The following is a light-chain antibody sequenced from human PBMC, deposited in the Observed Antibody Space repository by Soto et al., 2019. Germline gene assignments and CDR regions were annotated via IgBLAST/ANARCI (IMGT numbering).Light chain of an antibody. CDR1: QSISSSY. V-gene: IGKV3-20*01. CDR2: GAS. CDR3: QQYNSSPPEFT. Sequence: EIVLTQSPGTLSVSPGERVTLSCRASQSISSSYLAWYQQRPGQAPRLLIFGASYRATGIPDRFSGSGSGTDFTLTISRLEPEDFAVCYCQQYNSSPPEFTFGHGTKVDSK. J-gene: IGKJ3*01.